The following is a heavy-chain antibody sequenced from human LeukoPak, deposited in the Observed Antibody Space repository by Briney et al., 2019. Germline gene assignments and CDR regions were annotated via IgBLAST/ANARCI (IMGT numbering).Heavy chain of an antibody. V-gene: IGHV4-61*02. J-gene: IGHJ4*02. Sequence: SQTLSLTCTVSGDSISSSSSYYWSWIRQPAGKGLEWIGRIHTSGSTNYNPSLKSRVTISVDTSKNQFSLKLSSVTAADTAVYYCARHHYQLSALDYWGQGTLVTVSS. D-gene: IGHD2-2*01. CDR2: IHTSGST. CDR1: GDSISSSSSYY. CDR3: ARHHYQLSALDY.